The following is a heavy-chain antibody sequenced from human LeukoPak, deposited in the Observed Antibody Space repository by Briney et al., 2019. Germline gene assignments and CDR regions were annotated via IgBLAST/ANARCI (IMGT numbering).Heavy chain of an antibody. J-gene: IGHJ5*02. V-gene: IGHV4-4*02. Sequence: PSGTLSLTCAVSGGSISSGNWWSWVRQPPGKGPEWIGEIYHSGSTNYNPSLKSRVTISVDKSKNQFSLKLSSVTAADTAVYYCARKISAAGSRWFAPCGQGTLVTVSS. CDR1: GGSISSGNW. CDR3: ARKISAAGSRWFAP. D-gene: IGHD6-13*01. CDR2: IYHSGST.